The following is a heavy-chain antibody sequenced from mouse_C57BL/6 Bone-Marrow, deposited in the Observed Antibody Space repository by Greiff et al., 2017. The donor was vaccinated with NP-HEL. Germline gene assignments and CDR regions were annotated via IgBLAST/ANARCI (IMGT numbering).Heavy chain of an antibody. Sequence: QVQLQQSGAELAKPGASVKLSCKASGYTFTSYWMHWVKQRPGQGLEWIGYINPSSGYTKYNQKFKDKATLTADKSYSTAYMQLSSLTYEDSAVYCCARRTLQRYFDVWGTGTTVTVSS. CDR1: GYTFTSYW. J-gene: IGHJ1*03. CDR3: ARRTLQRYFDV. D-gene: IGHD1-1*01. V-gene: IGHV1-7*01. CDR2: INPSSGYT.